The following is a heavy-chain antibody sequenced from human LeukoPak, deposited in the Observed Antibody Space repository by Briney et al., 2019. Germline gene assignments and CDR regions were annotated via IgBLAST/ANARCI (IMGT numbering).Heavy chain of an antibody. Sequence: ASVKVSCKASGYTSTSYDFNWLRQATGQGPEWMGGIIPIFGTANYAQKFQGRVTITADESTSTAYMELSSLRSEDTAVYYCARSLKQQLVLGAFDIWGQGTMVTVSS. CDR2: IIPIFGTA. CDR3: ARSLKQQLVLGAFDI. J-gene: IGHJ3*02. CDR1: GYTSTSYD. D-gene: IGHD6-13*01. V-gene: IGHV1-69*13.